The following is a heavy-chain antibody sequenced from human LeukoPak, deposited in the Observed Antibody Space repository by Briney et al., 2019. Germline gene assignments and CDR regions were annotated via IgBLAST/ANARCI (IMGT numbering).Heavy chain of an antibody. D-gene: IGHD4-17*01. V-gene: IGHV1-46*01. Sequence: ASVKVSCKASGYTFTSFSIHWVRQAPGQGLEWMGIINPSGGGTTYAHAQKFQGRVTMTRDTSTSTVYMELNSLRSDDTAVYYCARARSSFDYGDYRLFMAYYGMDVWGQGTTVTVSS. CDR3: ARARSSFDYGDYRLFMAYYGMDV. CDR1: GYTFTSFS. CDR2: INPSGGGT. J-gene: IGHJ6*02.